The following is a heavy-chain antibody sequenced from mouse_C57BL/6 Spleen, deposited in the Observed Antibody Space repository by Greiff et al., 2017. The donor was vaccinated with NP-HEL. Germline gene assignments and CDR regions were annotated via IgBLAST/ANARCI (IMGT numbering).Heavy chain of an antibody. Sequence: QVQLQQPGAELVKPGASVKLSCKASGYTFTSYWMHWVKQRPGQGLEWIGMIHPNSGSTNYNEKFKSKATLTVDKSSSTAYMQLSSLTSEDSAVFYCAREEASYYGNYSAMDYWGQGTSVTVSS. J-gene: IGHJ4*01. V-gene: IGHV1-64*01. D-gene: IGHD2-10*01. CDR2: IHPNSGST. CDR1: GYTFTSYW. CDR3: AREEASYYGNYSAMDY.